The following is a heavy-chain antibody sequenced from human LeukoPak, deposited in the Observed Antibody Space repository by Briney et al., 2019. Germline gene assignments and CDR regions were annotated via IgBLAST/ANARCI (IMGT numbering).Heavy chain of an antibody. CDR2: ISYDGSNK. CDR1: GFTFSSYA. J-gene: IGHJ4*02. Sequence: GGSLRLSCAASGFTFSSYAMHWVRQAPGKGLEWVAVISYDGSNKYYADSVKGRFTISRDNSKNTLYLQMNSLRAEDTAVYYCAKDPSDSGSYPDYWGQGTLVTVSS. CDR3: AKDPSDSGSYPDY. D-gene: IGHD1-26*01. V-gene: IGHV3-30-3*01.